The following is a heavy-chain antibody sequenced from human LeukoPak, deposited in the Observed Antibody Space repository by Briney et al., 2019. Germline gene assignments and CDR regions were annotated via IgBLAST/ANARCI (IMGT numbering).Heavy chain of an antibody. CDR1: GGSISSYY. CDR3: ARRIVGATNYYYYYYMDV. D-gene: IGHD1-26*01. CDR2: IYTSGST. Sequence: PSETLSLTCTVSGGSISSYYWSWIRQPPGKGLEWIGYIYTSGSTNYNPSLKSRVTISVDTSKNQFSLKLSSVTAADTAVYYCARRIVGATNYYYYYYMDVWGKGTTVTDSS. J-gene: IGHJ6*03. V-gene: IGHV4-4*09.